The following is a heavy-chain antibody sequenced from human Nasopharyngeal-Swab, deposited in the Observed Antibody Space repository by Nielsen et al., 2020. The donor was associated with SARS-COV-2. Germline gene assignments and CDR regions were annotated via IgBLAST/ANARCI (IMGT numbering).Heavy chain of an antibody. D-gene: IGHD3-10*01. CDR3: ARDRPYYYGSGAYYMDV. CDR2: IYHSGST. V-gene: IGHV4-38-2*02. Sequence: SETLSLTCTVSGYSISSGYYWGWIRQPPGKGLEWIGSIYHSGSTYYNPSLKSRVTISVDTSKNQFSLKLSSVTAADTAVYYCARDRPYYYGSGAYYMDVWGKGTTVTVSS. J-gene: IGHJ6*03. CDR1: GYSISSGYY.